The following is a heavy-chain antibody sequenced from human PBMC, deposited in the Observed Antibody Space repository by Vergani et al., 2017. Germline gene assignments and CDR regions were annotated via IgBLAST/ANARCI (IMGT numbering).Heavy chain of an antibody. CDR2: IIPFFGTA. V-gene: IGHV1-69*01. Sequence: QVQLVQAGAEVKKPGSSVKVSCKAAGGTFSSYAISWVRQAPGQGLEWMGGIIPFFGTANYAQKSQGRVMITAAESRSTAYMELISLRSEDTAVYYCARDAVVTPRYYYYYYMDVWGKGTTVTVSS. D-gene: IGHD4-23*01. CDR1: GGTFSSYA. J-gene: IGHJ6*03. CDR3: ARDAVVTPRYYYYYYMDV.